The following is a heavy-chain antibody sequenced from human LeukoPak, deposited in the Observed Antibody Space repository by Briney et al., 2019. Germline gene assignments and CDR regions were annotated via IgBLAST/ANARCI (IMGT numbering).Heavy chain of an antibody. V-gene: IGHV4-30-4*08. CDR3: ARGVDRSYWYSDL. Sequence: SETLSLTCTVSGGSISSGDYYWSWIRQPPGKGLEWIGYIYYSGSTYYNPSLKSRVTISVDTSKNQFSLKLSSVTAADTAVYYCARGVDRSYWYSDLWGRGTLVTVSS. J-gene: IGHJ2*01. CDR2: IYYSGST. D-gene: IGHD3-3*01. CDR1: GGSISSGDYY.